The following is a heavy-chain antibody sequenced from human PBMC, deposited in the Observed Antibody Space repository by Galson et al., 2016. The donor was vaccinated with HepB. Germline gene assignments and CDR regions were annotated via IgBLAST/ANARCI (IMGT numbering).Heavy chain of an antibody. V-gene: IGHV3-21*01. CDR2: TSSNGGRT. D-gene: IGHD1-7*01. CDR3: ARGGLNWNYGPDDAFDI. CDR1: GFTFNAYT. Sequence: SLRLSCAASGFTFNAYTMNWVRQAPGKGLDWVSSTSSNGGRTFSADSMKGRFTISRDNAKNSLFLQMSSLRAEDTAVYYCARGGLNWNYGPDDAFDIWGQGTMVTVSS. J-gene: IGHJ3*02.